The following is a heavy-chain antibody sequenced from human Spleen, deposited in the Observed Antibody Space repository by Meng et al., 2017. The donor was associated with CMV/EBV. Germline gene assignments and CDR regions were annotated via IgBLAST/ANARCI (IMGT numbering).Heavy chain of an antibody. D-gene: IGHD3-10*01. CDR3: AKEVLRGAFSAFDI. J-gene: IGHJ3*02. CDR2: ITGSGGST. CDR1: GFSFSNHA. Sequence: GESLKISCAASGFSFSNHAMSWVRQAPGKGLKWVSTITGSGGSTSYADSVEGRFTISRDNSEKMVHLQMNSLRVEDTAVYYCAKEVLRGAFSAFDIGCQGTMVTVSS. V-gene: IGHV3-23*01.